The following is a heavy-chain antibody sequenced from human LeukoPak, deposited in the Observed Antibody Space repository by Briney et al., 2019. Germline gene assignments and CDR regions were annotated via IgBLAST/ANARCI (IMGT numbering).Heavy chain of an antibody. V-gene: IGHV1-18*01. CDR2: ISAYNGNT. CDR3: ARGSYYYAMYYFDY. Sequence: ASVKVSCKASGYTFTSYGITWVRQAPGQGLEWMGWISAYNGNTDYAQNLQGRVTMTTDTSTSTAYMELRSLRSDDTDVYYCARGSYYYAMYYFDYWGQGTLVTVSS. D-gene: IGHD3-10*01. J-gene: IGHJ4*02. CDR1: GYTFTSYG.